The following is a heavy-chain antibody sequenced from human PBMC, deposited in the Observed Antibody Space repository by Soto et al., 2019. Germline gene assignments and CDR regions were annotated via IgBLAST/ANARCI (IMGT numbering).Heavy chain of an antibody. V-gene: IGHV3-23*01. Sequence: EVQLQESGGGLVQPGGSLRLSCAASGITIRNNPRAGAPRAQGKGLDWVSGISGSGDRTYYADSAKGRFTISKDFSKNSLSLQLDSLRVEDTAVYFCVKDDGGNPSTEPHWGQGTLVTVSS. CDR1: GITIRNNP. CDR2: ISGSGDRT. J-gene: IGHJ4*02. D-gene: IGHD2-15*01. CDR3: VKDDGGNPSTEPH.